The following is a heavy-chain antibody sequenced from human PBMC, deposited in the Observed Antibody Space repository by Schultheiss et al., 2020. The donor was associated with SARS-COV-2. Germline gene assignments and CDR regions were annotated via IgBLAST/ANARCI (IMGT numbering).Heavy chain of an antibody. Sequence: GGSLRLSCAASGFTFSSYEMNWVRQAPGKGLEWVSYISSSGSTYYADSVKGRFTISRDNSKNTLYLQMNSLRAEDTAVYYCARVLKVDPPLSRWLQFYYYYGMDVWGQGTTVTVSS. CDR3: ARVLKVDPPLSRWLQFYYYYGMDV. CDR1: GFTFSSYE. D-gene: IGHD5-24*01. J-gene: IGHJ6*02. CDR2: ISSSGST. V-gene: IGHV3-48*03.